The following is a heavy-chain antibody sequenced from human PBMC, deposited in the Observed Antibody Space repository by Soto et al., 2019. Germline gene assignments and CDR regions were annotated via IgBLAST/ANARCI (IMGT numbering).Heavy chain of an antibody. D-gene: IGHD2-2*01. CDR1: GFTFSSYS. V-gene: IGHV3-21*01. J-gene: IGHJ4*02. Sequence: GGSLRLSCAASGFTFSSYSMNWVRKAPGKGLEWVSSISSTSRRYIYYADSVKGRFTISRDNAKNSLYLQMNSLRAEDTAVYYCAREGYCSSTSCQYLDYWGQGTLVTVSS. CDR3: AREGYCSSTSCQYLDY. CDR2: ISSTSRRYI.